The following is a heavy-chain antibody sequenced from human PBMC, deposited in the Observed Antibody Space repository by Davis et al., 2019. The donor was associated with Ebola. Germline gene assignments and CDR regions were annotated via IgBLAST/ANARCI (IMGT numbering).Heavy chain of an antibody. V-gene: IGHV1-3*01. Sequence: ASVKVSCKASGYTFTSYAMHWVRQAPGQRLEWMGWINAGNGNTKYSQKFQARVTMTIDTSTSTAYMELRSLRSDDTAVYYCASTPCYYSNCHRPERQLDYWGQGTLVTVSP. CDR3: ASTPCYYSNCHRPERQLDY. CDR1: GYTFTSYA. D-gene: IGHD4-11*01. J-gene: IGHJ4*02. CDR2: INAGNGNT.